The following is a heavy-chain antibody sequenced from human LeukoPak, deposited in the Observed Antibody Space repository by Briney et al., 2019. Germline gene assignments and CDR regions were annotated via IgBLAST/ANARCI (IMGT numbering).Heavy chain of an antibody. CDR3: AKDGAVTKYYYYYGMDV. V-gene: IGHV3-30*18. D-gene: IGHD4-17*01. CDR1: GFTFSSYG. J-gene: IGHJ6*02. Sequence: GRSLRLSCAASGFTFSSYGMHWVRQAPGKGLEWVAVISYDGSNKYYADSVKGRFTISRDNSKNTLYLQMNSLRAEDTAVYYCAKDGAVTKYYYYYGMDVWGQGTTVTVSS. CDR2: ISYDGSNK.